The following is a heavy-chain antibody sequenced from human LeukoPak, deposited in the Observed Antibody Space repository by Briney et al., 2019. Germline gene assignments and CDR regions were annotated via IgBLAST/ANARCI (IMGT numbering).Heavy chain of an antibody. CDR3: AKEYYDFWSGYYSPYYYYYMDV. J-gene: IGHJ6*03. CDR1: GFTFSSYG. CDR2: IRYDGSNK. D-gene: IGHD3-3*01. Sequence: GGSLRLSCAASGFTFSSYGMHWARQAPGKGLEWVAFIRYDGSNKYYADSVKGRFTISRDNSKNTLYLQMNSLRAEDTAVYYCAKEYYDFWSGYYSPYYYYYMDVWGKGTTVTVSS. V-gene: IGHV3-30*02.